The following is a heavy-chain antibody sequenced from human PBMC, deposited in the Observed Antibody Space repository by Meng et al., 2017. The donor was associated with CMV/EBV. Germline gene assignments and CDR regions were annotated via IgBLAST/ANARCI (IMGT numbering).Heavy chain of an antibody. CDR3: AKVLWSGYDYGMDV. CDR1: GFTFSSYA. J-gene: IGHJ6*02. Sequence: GESLKISCAASGFTFSSYAMHWVRQAPGKGLEWVAVISYDGSNKYYADSVKGRFTISRDNSKNTLYLQMNSLRAEDTAVYYCAKVLWSGYDYGMDVWGQGTTVTVS. CDR2: ISYDGSNK. V-gene: IGHV3-30-3*01. D-gene: IGHD3-3*01.